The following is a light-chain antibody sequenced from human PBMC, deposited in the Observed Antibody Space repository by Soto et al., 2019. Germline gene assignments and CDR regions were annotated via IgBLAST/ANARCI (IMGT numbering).Light chain of an antibody. CDR2: GAS. CDR3: QQYHNWPLMYT. V-gene: IGKV3D-15*01. CDR1: QSVSSN. Sequence: EIVMTQSPATLSVSPGERATLSCRASQSVSSNLAWYQQKPGQAPRLLIYGASIRATGIPARFSGSGSGTEFTLTISSLQSEDFAVYYCQQYHNWPLMYTLGQGTKLEIK. J-gene: IGKJ2*01.